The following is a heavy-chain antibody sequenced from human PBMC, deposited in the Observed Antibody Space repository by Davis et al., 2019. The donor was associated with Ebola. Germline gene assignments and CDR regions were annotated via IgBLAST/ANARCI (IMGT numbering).Heavy chain of an antibody. J-gene: IGHJ4*02. D-gene: IGHD3-16*01. CDR3: ARGYDYGDY. Sequence: SVKVSCKASGYTFTSYDINWVRQAPGQGLEWMGGIIPIFGTANYAQKFQGRVTITADESTSTAYMELSSLRSEDTALYFCARGYDYGDYWGQGTLVTVSS. CDR2: IIPIFGTA. CDR1: GYTFTSYD. V-gene: IGHV1-69*13.